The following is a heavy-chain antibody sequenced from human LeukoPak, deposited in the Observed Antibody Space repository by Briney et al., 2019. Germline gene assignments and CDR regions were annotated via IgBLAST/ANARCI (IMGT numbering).Heavy chain of an antibody. CDR1: GGSIRSYY. D-gene: IGHD3-3*01. CDR2: IYYRGST. Sequence: PSETLSLTCTVSGGSIRSYYWSWIRQPPGKGLEWIGYIYYRGSTNYNPSLESRVTISVDTSKNQFSLKLNSVTAADTAVYYCARAGVVTNPNSYWYFDLWGRGTLVTGSS. J-gene: IGHJ2*01. CDR3: ARAGVVTNPNSYWYFDL. V-gene: IGHV4-59*01.